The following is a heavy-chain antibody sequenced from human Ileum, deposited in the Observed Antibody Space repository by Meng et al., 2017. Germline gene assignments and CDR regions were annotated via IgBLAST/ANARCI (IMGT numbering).Heavy chain of an antibody. Sequence: GESLKISCAASGFTFSNYWMHWVRQAPGKGLVWVSRITPDGIYTNCGDSVKGRFTISRENAKNTLFLQMNSLRAEDTAMYYCVRGTSDWSGVDFWGQGTLVTVSS. J-gene: IGHJ4*02. V-gene: IGHV3-74*01. CDR3: VRGTSDWSGVDF. CDR1: GFTFSNYW. CDR2: ITPDGIYT. D-gene: IGHD6-19*01.